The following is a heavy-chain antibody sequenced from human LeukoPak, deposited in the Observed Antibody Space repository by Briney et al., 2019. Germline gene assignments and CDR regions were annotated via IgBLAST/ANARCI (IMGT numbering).Heavy chain of an antibody. J-gene: IGHJ5*02. CDR3: AREGLANWFDP. D-gene: IGHD6-19*01. CDR1: GYTFTSYG. CDR2: NSAYNGNT. V-gene: IGHV1-18*01. Sequence: ASVKVSCKASGYTFTSYGISWVRQAPGQGREWMGWNSAYNGNTNYAQKLQGRVTMTTDTSTSTAYMELRSLRSDDTAVYDCAREGLANWFDPWGQGTRVTVSS.